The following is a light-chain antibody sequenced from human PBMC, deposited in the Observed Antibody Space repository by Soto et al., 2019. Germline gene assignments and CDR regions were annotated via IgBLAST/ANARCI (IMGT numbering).Light chain of an antibody. CDR3: SSYAGSKNVV. V-gene: IGLV2-8*01. J-gene: IGLJ2*01. Sequence: QSVLTQPPSASGTPGQSVTISCTGTSSDVGGYNYVSWYQQHPGKAPKLMIYEVTKRPSGVPDRFSGSKSGNTASLTVSGLQAEDEADYFCSSYAGSKNVVFGGGTQLTVL. CDR2: EVT. CDR1: SSDVGGYNY.